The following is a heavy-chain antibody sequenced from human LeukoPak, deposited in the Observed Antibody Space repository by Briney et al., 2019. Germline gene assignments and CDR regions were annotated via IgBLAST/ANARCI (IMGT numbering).Heavy chain of an antibody. D-gene: IGHD3-22*01. Sequence: SETLSLTCTVSGGSMFSYYWNWIRQPPGKGLEWVGYIYSSGITNYSPSLRGRGTISVATSRNQVSLRLTSVTAPDTAIYHCARRAYYDSSGYHPTSGYLHLWGRRTLLSVSS. CDR2: IYSSGIT. V-gene: IGHV4-4*08. J-gene: IGHJ2*01. CDR1: GGSMFSYY. CDR3: ARRAYYDSSGYHPTSGYLHL.